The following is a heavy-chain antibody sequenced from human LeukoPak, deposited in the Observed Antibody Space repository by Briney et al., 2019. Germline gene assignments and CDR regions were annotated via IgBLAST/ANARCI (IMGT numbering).Heavy chain of an antibody. CDR1: GFTFSSYA. D-gene: IGHD2-21*02. CDR2: ISGSGGGT. Sequence: GGSLRLSCAASGFTFSSYAMSWVRQAPGKGLEWVSAISGSGGGTYYAESVKGRFTISRDNSRNTLYLQMNSLRAEDTAVYYCAKAVTATNYFFDYWGQGTLVTVSS. CDR3: AKAVTATNYFFDY. J-gene: IGHJ4*02. V-gene: IGHV3-23*01.